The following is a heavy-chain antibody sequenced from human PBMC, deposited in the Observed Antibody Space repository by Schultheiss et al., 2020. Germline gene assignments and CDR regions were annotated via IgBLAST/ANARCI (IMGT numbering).Heavy chain of an antibody. V-gene: IGHV4-59*10. J-gene: IGHJ4*02. CDR3: TRGAFGDYDY. Sequence: SETLSLTCAVYGGSFSGYFWNWIRQPAGKGLERIGRLYTSGNTSYKSSLKSRVTMSVDTSKNQFYLKLTSVTAADTAVYYCTRGAFGDYDYWGQGTLVTVYS. CDR1: GGSFSGYF. CDR2: LYTSGNT. D-gene: IGHD3-16*01.